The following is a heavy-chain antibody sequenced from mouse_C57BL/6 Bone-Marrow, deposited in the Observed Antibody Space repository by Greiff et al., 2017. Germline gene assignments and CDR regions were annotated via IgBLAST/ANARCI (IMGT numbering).Heavy chain of an antibody. Sequence: VQLQESDAELVKPGASVQISCKVSGYTFTDHTLHWMKQRPEQGLEWIGYIYPSDGSTKYNEKFKGKATLTADKSSSTAYMQLNSLTSEDSAVYFCARERDYYGSSYVGYYFDYWGQGTTLPVSS. CDR1: GYTFTDHT. CDR2: IYPSDGST. J-gene: IGHJ2*01. CDR3: ARERDYYGSSYVGYYFDY. D-gene: IGHD1-1*01. V-gene: IGHV1-78*01.